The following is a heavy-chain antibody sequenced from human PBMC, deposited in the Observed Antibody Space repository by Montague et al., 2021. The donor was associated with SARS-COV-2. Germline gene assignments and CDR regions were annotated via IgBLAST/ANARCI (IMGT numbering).Heavy chain of an antibody. CDR3: AKDINSYGEYYFDY. D-gene: IGHD5-18*01. V-gene: IGHV3-9*01. CDR1: GFTFDDYA. J-gene: IGHJ4*02. Sequence: SLRLSCAASGFTFDDYAMHWVRQAPGKGLEWVSDISWNSGSIGYADSVKGRFTISRDNAKNSLYLQMNSLRAEDTALYYCAKDINSYGEYYFDYWGQGTLVTVSS. CDR2: ISWNSGSI.